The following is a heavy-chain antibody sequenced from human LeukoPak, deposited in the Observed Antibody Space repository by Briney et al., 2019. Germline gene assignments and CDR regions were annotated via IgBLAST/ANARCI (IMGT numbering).Heavy chain of an antibody. Sequence: ASVKVSCKVSGYTLTELSMHWVRQAPGKGLEWMGGFDPEDGETIYAQKLQGRVTMTTDTSTSTAYMELRSLRSDDTAVYYCARDMCSSTSCYTPWFDPWGQGTLVTVSS. CDR1: GYTLTELS. CDR3: ARDMCSSTSCYTPWFDP. J-gene: IGHJ5*02. D-gene: IGHD2-2*02. V-gene: IGHV1-24*01. CDR2: FDPEDGET.